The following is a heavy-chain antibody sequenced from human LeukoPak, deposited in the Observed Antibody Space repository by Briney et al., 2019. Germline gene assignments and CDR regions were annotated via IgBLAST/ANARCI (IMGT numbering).Heavy chain of an antibody. Sequence: PGGSLRLSCAASGFTFSSYAMSWVRQAPGKGLEWVSAISGSGGSTYYADSVKGRFTISRDNSKNTLYLQMNSLRAEDTAVYYCAFPKTASSGYYSYYFDYWGQGTLVTVSS. CDR1: GFTFSSYA. CDR2: ISGSGGST. D-gene: IGHD3-22*01. V-gene: IGHV3-23*01. J-gene: IGHJ4*02. CDR3: AFPKTASSGYYSYYFDY.